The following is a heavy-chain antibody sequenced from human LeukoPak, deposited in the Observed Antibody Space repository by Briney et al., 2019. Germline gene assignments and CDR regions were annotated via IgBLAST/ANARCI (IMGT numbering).Heavy chain of an antibody. V-gene: IGHV4-34*01. CDR3: ARSRYSGYDLGY. CDR2: INHSGST. CDR1: GGSFSGYY. J-gene: IGHJ4*02. Sequence: SETLSLTCAVYGGSFSGYYWSWIRQPPGKRLEWIGEINHSGSTNYNPSLKSRVTISVDTSKNQFSLKRSSVTAADTAVYYCARSRYSGYDLGYWGQGTLVTVSS. D-gene: IGHD5-12*01.